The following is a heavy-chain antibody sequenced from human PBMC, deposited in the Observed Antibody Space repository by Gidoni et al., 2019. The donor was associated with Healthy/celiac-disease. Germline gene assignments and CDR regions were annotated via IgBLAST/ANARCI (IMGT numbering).Heavy chain of an antibody. CDR2: INHSGST. V-gene: IGHV4-34*01. CDR3: ARGFDYGDYVSLYYFDY. CDR1: GGSFSGYY. D-gene: IGHD4-17*01. Sequence: QVQLQQWGAGLLKPSETLSLTCAVYGGSFSGYYWSWIRQPPGKGLEWIGEINHSGSTNYNPSLKSRVTISVDTSKNQFSLKLSSVTAADTAVYYCARGFDYGDYVSLYYFDYWGQGTLVTVSS. J-gene: IGHJ4*02.